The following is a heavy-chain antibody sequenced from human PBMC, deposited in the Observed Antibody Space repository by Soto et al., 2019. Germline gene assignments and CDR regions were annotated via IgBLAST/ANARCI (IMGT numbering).Heavy chain of an antibody. V-gene: IGHV1-69*14. CDR2: IIPIFGTA. CDR1: GGTFSSYA. J-gene: IGHJ6*02. CDR3: ASPTMDYYYYYGMDV. D-gene: IGHD3-10*01. Sequence: QVQLVQSGAEVKKPGSSVKVSCKASGGTFSSYAISWVRQAPGQGLEWMGGIIPIFGTANYAQKFQGRVTITADKSTSTAYMELSSLRSDDTAVHYCASPTMDYYYYYGMDVWGQGTTVTVSS.